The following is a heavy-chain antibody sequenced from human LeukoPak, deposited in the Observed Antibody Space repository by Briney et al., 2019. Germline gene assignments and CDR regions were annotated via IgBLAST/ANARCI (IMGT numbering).Heavy chain of an antibody. V-gene: IGHV3-7*03. CDR2: IKQDGSKK. CDR1: GFTFSSYW. Sequence: HSGGSLRLSCAASGFTFSSYWMTWVRQAPGKGLEGVANIKQDGSKKSYVDSVKGRFTISRDNAKNSLYLQMNSLRADDTGVYYCASQPAAADVDYWGQGTLVTVSS. D-gene: IGHD2-2*01. CDR3: ASQPAAADVDY. J-gene: IGHJ4*02.